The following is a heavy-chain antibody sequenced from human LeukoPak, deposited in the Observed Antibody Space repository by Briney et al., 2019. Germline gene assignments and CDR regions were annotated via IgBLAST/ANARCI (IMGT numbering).Heavy chain of an antibody. D-gene: IGHD6-19*01. V-gene: IGHV4-59*08. CDR2: IYYSGST. Sequence: SGTLSLTCTVSGGSISSYYWSWIRQPPGKGLEWIGYIYYSGSTNYNPSLKSRVTISVDTSKNQFSLKLSSVTAADTAVYYCARHPLAVARSHYYYGMDVWGQGTTVTVSS. J-gene: IGHJ6*02. CDR3: ARHPLAVARSHYYYGMDV. CDR1: GGSISSYY.